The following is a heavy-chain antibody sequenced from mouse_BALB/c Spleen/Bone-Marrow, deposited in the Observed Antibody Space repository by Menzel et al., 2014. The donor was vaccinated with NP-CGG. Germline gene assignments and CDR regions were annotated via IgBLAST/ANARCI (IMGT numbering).Heavy chain of an antibody. V-gene: IGHV4-1*02. CDR2: INPDSSTI. Sequence: DVKLVESGGGLVQPGGSLKLSCAASGFDFSRYWMSWVRQAPGKGLEWIGEINPDSSTINYTPSLKDKFIISRDNAKNTLYVQMSKVRSEDTALYYCARLNYYGNLFVWGAGTTVTVSS. J-gene: IGHJ1*01. CDR1: GFDFSRYW. D-gene: IGHD1-1*01. CDR3: ARLNYYGNLFV.